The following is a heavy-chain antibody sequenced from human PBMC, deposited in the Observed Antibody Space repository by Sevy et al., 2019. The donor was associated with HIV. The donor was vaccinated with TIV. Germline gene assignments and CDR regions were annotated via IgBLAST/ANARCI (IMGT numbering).Heavy chain of an antibody. V-gene: IGHV3-7*01. CDR1: GFTFGTYW. J-gene: IGHJ3*02. CDR3: AGDGADWGARKAFDI. D-gene: IGHD3-9*01. Sequence: GGSLRLSCAASGFTFGTYWMSWVRQAPGKGLEWMANITEDGSEKYNVDSVKGQFTLARDNAKNSSFLQMNSLGVEDTAVYYCAGDGADWGARKAFDIWGQGTMVTVSS. CDR2: ITEDGSEK.